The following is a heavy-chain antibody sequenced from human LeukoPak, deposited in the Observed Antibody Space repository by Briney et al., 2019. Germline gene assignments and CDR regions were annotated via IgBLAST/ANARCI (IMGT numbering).Heavy chain of an antibody. D-gene: IGHD2-21*02. CDR1: GYKFTSYW. CDR3: ARTNCGGDCYSAIDY. CDR2: IYPGDSDI. J-gene: IGHJ4*02. V-gene: IGHV5-51*01. Sequence: GESLNISFQGSGYKFTSYWIGWVRQMPGKGLEWMGIIYPGDSDIRYSPPFQGQVTISADKSMSTAYLQWRSLKASDTAMYYCARTNCGGDCYSAIDYWGQGTLVTVSS.